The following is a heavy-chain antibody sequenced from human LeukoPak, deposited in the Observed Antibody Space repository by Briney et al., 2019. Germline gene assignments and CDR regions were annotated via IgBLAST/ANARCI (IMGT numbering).Heavy chain of an antibody. J-gene: IGHJ5*02. Sequence: GGSLRLSCAASGFTFSSYSMNWVRQAPGKGLEWVSSISSSSSYIYYADSVKGRFTISRDNAKTSLYLQMNSLRAEDTAVYYCARGRGELLSYNWFDPWGQGTLVTVSS. CDR2: ISSSSSYI. CDR1: GFTFSSYS. V-gene: IGHV3-21*01. CDR3: ARGRGELLSYNWFDP. D-gene: IGHD1-26*01.